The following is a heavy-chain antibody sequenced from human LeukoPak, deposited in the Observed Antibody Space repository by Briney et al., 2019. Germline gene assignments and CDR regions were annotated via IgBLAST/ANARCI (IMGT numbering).Heavy chain of an antibody. J-gene: IGHJ4*02. CDR1: GFTFSTYA. Sequence: GGSLRLSCAASGFTFSTYAMSWVRQIPGKGLEWVSAISGSDDGTYYADSVKGRFTISRDNAKNSLFLQMNSLRVEDTAVYYCAALDHGHDYWGQGTLVTVSS. CDR3: AALDHGHDY. V-gene: IGHV3-23*01. CDR2: ISGSDDGT.